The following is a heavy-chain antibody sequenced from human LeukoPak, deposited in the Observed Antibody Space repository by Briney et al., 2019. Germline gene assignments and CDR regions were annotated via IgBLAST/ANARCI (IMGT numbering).Heavy chain of an antibody. CDR3: ARGGQQLASFDY. V-gene: IGHV4-4*07. CDR1: GGSISSYY. J-gene: IGHJ4*02. D-gene: IGHD6-13*01. Sequence: SETLSLTCTVSGGSISSYYWSWIRQPAGKGLEWIGRIYTSGSTNYNPSLKSRVTMSVDTSKNQFSLKLNSVTAADTAVYYCARGGQQLASFDYWGQGTLVTVSS. CDR2: IYTSGST.